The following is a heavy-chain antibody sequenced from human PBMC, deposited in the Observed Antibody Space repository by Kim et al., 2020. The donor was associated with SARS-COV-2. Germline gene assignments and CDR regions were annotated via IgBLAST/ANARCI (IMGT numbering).Heavy chain of an antibody. D-gene: IGHD5-12*01. CDR2: ISSSSSYI. Sequence: GGSLRLSCAASGFTFSSYSMNWVRQAPGKGLEWVSSISSSSSYIYYADSVKGRFTISRDNAKNSLYLQMNSLRAEDTAVYYCARDHRLGRDGYNDAFDIWGQGTMVTVSS. CDR1: GFTFSSYS. V-gene: IGHV3-21*01. CDR3: ARDHRLGRDGYNDAFDI. J-gene: IGHJ3*02.